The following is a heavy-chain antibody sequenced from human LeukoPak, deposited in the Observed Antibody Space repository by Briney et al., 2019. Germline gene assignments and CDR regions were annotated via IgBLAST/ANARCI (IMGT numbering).Heavy chain of an antibody. CDR3: AKDQSWNYLYQGY. CDR2: ISSSSSYI. CDR1: GFTFSSYS. D-gene: IGHD1-7*01. Sequence: GGSLRLSCAASGFTFSSYSMNWVRQAPGKGLEWVSSISSSSSYIYYADSVKGRFTISRDNSKNTLYLQMNSLRAEDTAVYYCAKDQSWNYLYQGYWGQGTLVTVSS. J-gene: IGHJ4*02. V-gene: IGHV3-21*04.